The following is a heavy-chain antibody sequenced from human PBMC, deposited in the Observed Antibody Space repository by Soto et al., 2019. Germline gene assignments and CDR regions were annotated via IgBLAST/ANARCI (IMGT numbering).Heavy chain of an antibody. V-gene: IGHV4-39*01. Sequence: QLQLQESGPGLVKPSETLSLTCTVSGGSISSSSYYWGWIRQPPGKGLEWIGSIYYSGSTYYNPSLKSRVTISVDTSKNQFSLKLSSVTAADTAVYYCARGYYDSSGYYSYYYGMDVWGQGTTVTVSS. D-gene: IGHD3-22*01. CDR2: IYYSGST. J-gene: IGHJ6*02. CDR1: GGSISSSSYY. CDR3: ARGYYDSSGYYSYYYGMDV.